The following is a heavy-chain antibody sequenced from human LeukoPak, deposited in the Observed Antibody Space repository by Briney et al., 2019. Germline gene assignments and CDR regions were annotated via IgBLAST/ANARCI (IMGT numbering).Heavy chain of an antibody. D-gene: IGHD5-18*01. CDR2: IYYSGST. Sequence: PSQTLSLTCTVSGGSFSSGGYYWSWIRQSPGKGLEWIGYIYYSGSTNYNPSLKSRVTISVDTSKNQFSLKLSSVTAADTAVYYCATMTGYSYGGRIDYWGQGTLVTVSS. CDR1: GGSFSSGGYY. J-gene: IGHJ4*02. V-gene: IGHV4-61*08. CDR3: ATMTGYSYGGRIDY.